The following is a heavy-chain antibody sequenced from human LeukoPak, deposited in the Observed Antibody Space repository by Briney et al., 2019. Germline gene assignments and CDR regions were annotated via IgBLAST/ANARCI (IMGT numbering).Heavy chain of an antibody. CDR2: IYSGGST. V-gene: IGHV3-53*01. CDR3: ARGREGYNSVVDY. D-gene: IGHD5-24*01. Sequence: GGSLRLSCAASGFTVSSNYMSWVRQAPGKGLEWVSVIYSGGSTYYADSVKGRFTISRDNSKNTLYLQMNSLRAEDTAVYYCARGREGYNSVVDYWGQGTLVTVS. CDR1: GFTVSSNY. J-gene: IGHJ4*02.